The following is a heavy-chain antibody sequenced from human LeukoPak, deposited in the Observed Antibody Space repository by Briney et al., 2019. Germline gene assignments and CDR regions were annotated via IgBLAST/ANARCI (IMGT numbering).Heavy chain of an antibody. CDR1: GFTLSTYW. V-gene: IGHV3-7*04. J-gene: IGHJ5*02. CDR3: ARVQTGTTNWFDP. Sequence: PGGSLRLSCAASGFTLSTYWMSWVRQAPGKGLEWVANINRDGSGKYYVDSVRGRFTISRDNAKNSLYLQMNSLRAEDTAVYYCARVQTGTTNWFDPWGQGTLVTASS. D-gene: IGHD1-1*01. CDR2: INRDGSGK.